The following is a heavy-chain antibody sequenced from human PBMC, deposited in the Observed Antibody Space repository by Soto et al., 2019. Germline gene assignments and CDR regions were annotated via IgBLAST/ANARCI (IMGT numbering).Heavy chain of an antibody. CDR1: GYTFTSYA. V-gene: IGHV1-3*01. CDR2: INAGNGNT. Sequence: QVQLVQSGAEVKKPGASVKVSCKASGYTFTSYAMHWVRQAPGQRLEWMGWINAGNGNTKYSQKFQGRVTITRDTSASTADIELRSLRSEDTAVYYGARGPGGPDGPGDYWGQGTLVTVSS. CDR3: ARGPGGPDGPGDY. D-gene: IGHD2-15*01. J-gene: IGHJ4*02.